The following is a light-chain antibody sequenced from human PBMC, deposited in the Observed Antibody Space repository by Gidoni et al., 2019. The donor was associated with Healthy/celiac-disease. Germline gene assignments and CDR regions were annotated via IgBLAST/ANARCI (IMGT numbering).Light chain of an antibody. V-gene: IGLV2-23*01. CDR1: SSDVGSYNL. J-gene: IGLJ1*01. Sequence: QPALTPPASASGSPGQPITISCTGTSSDVGSYNLASWYQQHPGKAPKLMIYEGSKRPSGVSNRFSGSKSGNTASLTISGLQAEDEADYYCCSHAGSSTSYVFGTGTKVTVL. CDR2: EGS. CDR3: CSHAGSSTSYV.